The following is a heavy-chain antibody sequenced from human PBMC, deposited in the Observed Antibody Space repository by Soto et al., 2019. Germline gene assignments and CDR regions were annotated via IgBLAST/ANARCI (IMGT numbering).Heavy chain of an antibody. D-gene: IGHD3-22*01. V-gene: IGHV4-31*03. CDR1: GGSISSGGYY. CDR2: IYYSGST. Sequence: QVQLQESGPGLVKPSQTLSLTYTVSGGSISSGGYYWSWIRQHPGKGLEWIGYIYYSGSTYYNPSLKSRVTISVDTSKNQFSLKLSSVTAADTAVYYCARKYYYDSSGYGFDYWGQGTLVTVSS. J-gene: IGHJ4*02. CDR3: ARKYYYDSSGYGFDY.